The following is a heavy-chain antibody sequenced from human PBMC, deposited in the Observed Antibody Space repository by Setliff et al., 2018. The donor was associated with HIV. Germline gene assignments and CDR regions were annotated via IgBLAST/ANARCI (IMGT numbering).Heavy chain of an antibody. CDR2: IYYTGFA. CDR3: AREGRGDPAVATTRIDY. D-gene: IGHD1-1*01. V-gene: IGHV4-39*02. J-gene: IGHJ4*02. CDR1: GGSISGSDYY. Sequence: SETLSLTCTVSGGSISGSDYYWAWIRQPPGKGLEWIGNIYYTGFAYYNPSLKSRVTISLDTSKTHFYLNLTSVTDADTAVYFCAREGRGDPAVATTRIDYWGQGKLVTVTS.